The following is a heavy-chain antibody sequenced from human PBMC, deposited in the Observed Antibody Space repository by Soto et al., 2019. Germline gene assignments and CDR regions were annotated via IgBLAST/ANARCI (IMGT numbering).Heavy chain of an antibody. CDR1: GGSISNYY. CDR2: IRYSGST. J-gene: IGHJ4*02. Sequence: SSETLSLTCTVSGGSISNYYWNWIRQPPGKGLEWIGYIRYSGSTNYNPSLKSRVTISVDTSKNQFSLRLSSVTAADTALYYCAGNRVNWNDSFLNSWGQGTLVTVSS. V-gene: IGHV4-59*01. CDR3: AGNRVNWNDSFLNS. D-gene: IGHD1-20*01.